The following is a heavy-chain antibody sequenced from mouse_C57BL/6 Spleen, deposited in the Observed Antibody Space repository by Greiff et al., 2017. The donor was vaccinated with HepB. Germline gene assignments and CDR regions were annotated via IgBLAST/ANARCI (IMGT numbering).Heavy chain of an antibody. CDR2: IYTGSGNT. CDR1: GYTFTDYY. Sequence: QVQLKQSGAELVRPGASVKLSCKASGYTFTDYYINWVKQRPGQGLEWIARIYTGSGNTYYNEKFKGKATLTAEKSSSTAYMQLSSLTSEDSAVYFCAREGHYYGSSYLYYFDYWGQGTTLTVSS. J-gene: IGHJ2*01. CDR3: AREGHYYGSSYLYYFDY. V-gene: IGHV1-76*01. D-gene: IGHD1-1*01.